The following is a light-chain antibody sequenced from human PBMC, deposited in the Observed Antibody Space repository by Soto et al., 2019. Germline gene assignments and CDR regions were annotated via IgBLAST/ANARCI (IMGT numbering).Light chain of an antibody. CDR3: SLYISGSTYV. V-gene: IGLV2-8*01. Sequence: QSVLTQPLSASGSPGQSVTISCTGTSSDVGKYDYVSWFQHHPGKAPKLIIYEVSKRPSGVPDRFSGSKSGSTASLTVSGLQTEDEADYYCSLYISGSTYVFGTGTKVTVL. CDR1: SSDVGKYDY. CDR2: EVS. J-gene: IGLJ1*01.